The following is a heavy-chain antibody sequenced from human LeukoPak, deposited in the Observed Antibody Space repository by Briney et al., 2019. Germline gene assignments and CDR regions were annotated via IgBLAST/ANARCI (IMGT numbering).Heavy chain of an antibody. J-gene: IGHJ4*02. D-gene: IGHD2-2*01. CDR2: IYHTGST. CDR3: ARYCSSTSCILRGFDY. CDR1: GYSFTSGHY. Sequence: SETLSLTCSVSGYSFTSGHYWGWIRQPPGKGLEWIGNIYHTGSTHYDPSLKSRVTISVDTSKNQFSLKLSSVTAADTAVYYCARYCSSTSCILRGFDYWGQGTLVTVSS. V-gene: IGHV4-38-2*01.